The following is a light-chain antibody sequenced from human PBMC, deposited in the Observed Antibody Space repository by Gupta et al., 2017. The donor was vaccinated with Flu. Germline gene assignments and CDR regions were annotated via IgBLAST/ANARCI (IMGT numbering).Light chain of an antibody. CDR2: EVS. Sequence: QSALTQPASVSGSPGQSITISCTGTSSDVGGYNYVSWYQQHPGKAPKLMIYEVSSRPSGVSNRFSGSKSGNTASLTISGLQAEEEADYYCSSYTSSSTLEVFGTGTKVTVL. CDR1: SSDVGGYNY. V-gene: IGLV2-14*01. CDR3: SSYTSSSTLEV. J-gene: IGLJ1*01.